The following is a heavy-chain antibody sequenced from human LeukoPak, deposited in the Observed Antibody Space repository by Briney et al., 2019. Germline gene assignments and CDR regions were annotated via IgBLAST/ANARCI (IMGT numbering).Heavy chain of an antibody. CDR3: ARSEDWLWGWIFDI. Sequence: PGGSLRLSCAASGFTVRTSYMSWVRQGPGKGLEWVSIIYGGGTTDYADSVKGRFTISRDNSKNTLYLQMNSLRAEDTGVYYCARSEDWLWGWIFDIWGQGTMVTVSS. CDR1: GFTVRTSY. V-gene: IGHV3-66*01. D-gene: IGHD3/OR15-3a*01. CDR2: IYGGGTT. J-gene: IGHJ3*02.